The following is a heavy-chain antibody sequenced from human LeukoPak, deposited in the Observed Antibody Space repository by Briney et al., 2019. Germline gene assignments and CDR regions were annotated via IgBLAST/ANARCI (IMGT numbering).Heavy chain of an antibody. J-gene: IGHJ4*02. CDR3: ARRGRAVAPFDN. D-gene: IGHD6-19*01. V-gene: IGHV5-51*01. Sequence: GESLKISCKGSGYSFTNYWIGWVRQMPGKGLEWMGIIYPGDSDTRYSPSFQGQVTFSADKSRNTAYLQWSSLKASDTAIYYCARRGRAVAPFDNWGQGTLVTVSS. CDR1: GYSFTNYW. CDR2: IYPGDSDT.